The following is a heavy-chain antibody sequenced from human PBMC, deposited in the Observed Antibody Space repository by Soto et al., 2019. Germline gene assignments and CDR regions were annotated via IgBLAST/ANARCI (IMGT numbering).Heavy chain of an antibody. J-gene: IGHJ4*02. CDR1: GGSFSGYY. V-gene: IGHV4-34*01. D-gene: IGHD2-8*01. Sequence: PSETLSLTCAVYGGSFSGYYWSWIRQPPGKGLEWIGEINHSGSTNYNPSLKSRVTISVDTSKNQFSLKLSSVTAADTAVYYCARKGYCTNAVCYHFDYWGQGTLVTVSS. CDR2: INHSGST. CDR3: ARKGYCTNAVCYHFDY.